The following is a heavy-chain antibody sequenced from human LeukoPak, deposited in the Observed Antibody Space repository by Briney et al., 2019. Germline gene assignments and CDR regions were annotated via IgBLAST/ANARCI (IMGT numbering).Heavy chain of an antibody. CDR2: IGGGGPTT. D-gene: IGHD6-19*01. V-gene: IGHV3-23*01. Sequence: GGSLRLSCAASGFTLSTYAMNWVRQAPAKGLEWVSTIGGGGPTTDYADSVKDRFTISRDNSKNTLYLQMNSLRAEDTAVYFCARGFLGGTDQYFDSWGQGTLVTVSS. CDR3: ARGFLGGTDQYFDS. J-gene: IGHJ4*02. CDR1: GFTLSTYA.